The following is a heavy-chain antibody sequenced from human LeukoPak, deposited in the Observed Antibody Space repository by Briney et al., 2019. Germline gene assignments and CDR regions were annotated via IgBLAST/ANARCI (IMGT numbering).Heavy chain of an antibody. CDR2: ISYDGGNE. V-gene: IGHV3-30*04. CDR3: ARAGGGPTTLYWYFDI. D-gene: IGHD1-7*01. CDR1: GFTFSSYA. Sequence: PGGSLRLSCAASGFTFSSYAMHWVRQAPGKGLEWVAVISYDGGNEYYADSVKGRFTITRDNSKNTMYMQMNSLRAEDTAVYYCARAGGGPTTLYWYFDIWGRGTLVTVSS. J-gene: IGHJ2*01.